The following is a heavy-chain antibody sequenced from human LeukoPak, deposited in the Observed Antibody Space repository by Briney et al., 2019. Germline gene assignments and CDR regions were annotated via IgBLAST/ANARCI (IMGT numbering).Heavy chain of an antibody. CDR2: IYYSGST. CDR1: GGSISASY. D-gene: IGHD3-22*01. Sequence: PSETLSLTRTVSGGSISASYWSWIRQPPGKGLEWIGYIYYSGSTNYNPSLKSRVTISVDTSKKQFSLKLTSVTAADTAVYYCATRPARGSGPYYPYFDYWGQGTLVTVSS. V-gene: IGHV4-59*01. J-gene: IGHJ4*02. CDR3: ATRPARGSGPYYPYFDY.